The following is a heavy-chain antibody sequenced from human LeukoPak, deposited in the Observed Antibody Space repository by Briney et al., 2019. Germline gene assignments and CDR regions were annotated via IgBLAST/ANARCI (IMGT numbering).Heavy chain of an antibody. CDR1: GFTFSSYA. V-gene: IGHV3-23*01. CDR3: AKGQGVNYYDSDWFDP. D-gene: IGHD3-22*01. Sequence: GGSLRLSCAASGFTFSSYAMSWVRQAPGKGVGGVSAISGCGGSTYYADSVKGRFTISRDNSKNTLYLQMNSLRAEDTAVYYCAKGQGVNYYDSDWFDPWGQGTLVTVSS. CDR2: ISGCGGST. J-gene: IGHJ5*02.